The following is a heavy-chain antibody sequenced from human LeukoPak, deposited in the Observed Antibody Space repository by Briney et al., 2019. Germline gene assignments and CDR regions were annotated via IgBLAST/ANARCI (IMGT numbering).Heavy chain of an antibody. V-gene: IGHV4-59*01. D-gene: IGHD3-22*01. CDR3: ARLLDNDISGDPDTFDV. CDR2: VSYTGRT. Sequence: PSETLPLTCTVSGGSISTYYWNWIRQPPGKRLEWIGYVSYTGRTKYNPSLQSRVTISIDTSKSQFSLKLTSVTSADTAVYSCARLLDNDISGDPDTFDVWGQGTTVIVSS. CDR1: GGSISTYY. J-gene: IGHJ3*01.